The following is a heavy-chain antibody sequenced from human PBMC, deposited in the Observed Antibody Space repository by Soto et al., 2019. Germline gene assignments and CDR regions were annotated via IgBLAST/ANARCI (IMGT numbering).Heavy chain of an antibody. J-gene: IGHJ4*02. CDR2: IDSSGSDT. CDR1: GFIFGNSH. Sequence: PGGSLRLSCAGSGFIFGNSHMNWVRQAPGRGPEWVSTIDSSGSDTYYADSVKGRFIISRDNFENTLFLQMNSLRAEDTALYYCAGSSGAVASRSYLDYWGQGTTVTVSS. D-gene: IGHD1-26*01. V-gene: IGHV3-23*05. CDR3: AGSSGAVASRSYLDY.